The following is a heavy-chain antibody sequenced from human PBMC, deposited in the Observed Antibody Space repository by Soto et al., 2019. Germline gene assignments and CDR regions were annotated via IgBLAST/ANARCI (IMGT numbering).Heavy chain of an antibody. CDR1: GYTFTGYY. Sequence: ASVKVSCKASGYTFTGYYMHWVRQAPGQGLEWMGWINPNSGGTNYAQKFQGRVTMTRDTSISTAYMELSRLRSDDTAVYYCARGRVRIAVAGPNDYWGQGTLVTVSS. D-gene: IGHD6-19*01. V-gene: IGHV1-2*02. CDR2: INPNSGGT. CDR3: ARGRVRIAVAGPNDY. J-gene: IGHJ4*02.